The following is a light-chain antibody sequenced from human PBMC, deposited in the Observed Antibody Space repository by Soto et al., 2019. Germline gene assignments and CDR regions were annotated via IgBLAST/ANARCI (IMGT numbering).Light chain of an antibody. CDR1: QSISSSS. CDR2: GAS. V-gene: IGKV3-20*01. CDR3: HQYGRSLST. J-gene: IGKJ1*01. Sequence: EIVLTQSPGTLSLSPGERVTLSCRASQSISSSSLAWYQHKPGQAPRLLIYGASSRATGIPDRFSGSGSGADFTLTISRLEPEDFAVYYCHQYGRSLSTFGQGTKVEI.